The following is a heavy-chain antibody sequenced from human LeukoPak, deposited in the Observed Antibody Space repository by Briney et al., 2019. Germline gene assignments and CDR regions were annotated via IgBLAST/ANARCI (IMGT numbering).Heavy chain of an antibody. CDR1: GFTFSKYW. CDR3: ATKQWLAPPPDS. Sequence: GGTLRLSCAASGFTFSKYWMLWVRHAPGKGLESVSRINTDGTVTTYADSVKGRFTVSRDNADNTMFLQMNSVRDEDTAVYYCATKQWLAPPPDSWGQGTPVTVSS. CDR2: INTDGTVT. D-gene: IGHD6-19*01. V-gene: IGHV3-74*01. J-gene: IGHJ4*02.